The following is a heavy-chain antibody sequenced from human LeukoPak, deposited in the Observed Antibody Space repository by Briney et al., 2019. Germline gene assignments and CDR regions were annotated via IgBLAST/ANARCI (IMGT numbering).Heavy chain of an antibody. CDR3: STLGPFDY. D-gene: IGHD3-16*01. V-gene: IGHV3-30-3*01. Sequence: GGSLRLSCAASGSTFSSYAMHWVRQAPGKGLEWVAVISYDGSNIFYADSVKGRFTISRDNSKNTLYLQMNSLRPEDTAVYYCSTLGPFDYWGQGTLVTVSS. CDR2: ISYDGSNI. J-gene: IGHJ4*02. CDR1: GSTFSSYA.